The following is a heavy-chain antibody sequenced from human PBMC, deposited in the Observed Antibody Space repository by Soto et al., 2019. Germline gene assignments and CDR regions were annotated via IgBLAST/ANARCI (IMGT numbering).Heavy chain of an antibody. V-gene: IGHV1-18*01. CDR2: ISAYNGNT. CDR3: ARDTDYDILTGPVDY. CDR1: GYTFTSYG. J-gene: IGHJ4*02. D-gene: IGHD3-9*01. Sequence: ASVKVSCKASGYTFTSYGISWVRQAPGQGLEWKGWISAYNGNTNYAQKLQGRVTMTTDTSTSTAYMELRSLGSDDTAVYYCARDTDYDILTGPVDYWGQGTLVTVSS.